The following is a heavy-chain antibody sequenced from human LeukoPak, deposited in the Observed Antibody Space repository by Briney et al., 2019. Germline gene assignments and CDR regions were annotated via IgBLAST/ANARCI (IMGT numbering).Heavy chain of an antibody. CDR1: GFTFSSYA. J-gene: IGHJ5*01. D-gene: IGHD2/OR15-2a*01. CDR2: IKQDGSEQ. Sequence: GGSLRLSCAASGFTFSSYAISWVRQAPGKGLEWVANIKQDGSEQYYVDSVKGRFTISRNDAEKSLYLQMNSLRVEDTAVYYCARDPHTSAYNWFDCWGQGTLVIVS. CDR3: ARDPHTSAYNWFDC. V-gene: IGHV3-7*01.